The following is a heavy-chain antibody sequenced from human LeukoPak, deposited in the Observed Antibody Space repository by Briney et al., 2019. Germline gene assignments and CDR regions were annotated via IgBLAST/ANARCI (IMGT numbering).Heavy chain of an antibody. D-gene: IGHD3-3*01. CDR2: INQGGSET. Sequence: SGGSLRLSCAASGFSFSIYWMSWVRQAPGQGLEWVANINQGGSETYYVDSVKGRFTISRDNAKNSLFLQLNSLRAEDTAVYYCARSPGVGTVDYWGRGSLVTVSS. CDR1: GFSFSIYW. V-gene: IGHV3-7*01. CDR3: ARSPGVGTVDY. J-gene: IGHJ4*02.